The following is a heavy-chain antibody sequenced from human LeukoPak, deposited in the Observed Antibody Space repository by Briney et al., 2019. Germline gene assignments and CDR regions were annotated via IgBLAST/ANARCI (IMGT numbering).Heavy chain of an antibody. CDR3: TRRRGNQQPIDY. D-gene: IGHD2-2*01. CDR1: GFTFSSYV. J-gene: IGHJ4*02. CDR2: ISGGGIGI. V-gene: IGHV3-23*01. Sequence: GGSLRLSCAASGFTFSSYVMSWVRQAPGKGLEWVSAISGGGIGIYYADSLKGRFTISRDDSKNTLYLQMNSLRAEDTAVYYCTRRRGNQQPIDYWGQGTLVTVSS.